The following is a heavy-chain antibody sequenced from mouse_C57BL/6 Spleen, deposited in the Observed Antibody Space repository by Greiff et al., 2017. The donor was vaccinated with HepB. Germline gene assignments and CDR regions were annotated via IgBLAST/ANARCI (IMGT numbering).Heavy chain of an antibody. CDR2: IRNKANGYTT. Sequence: DVHLVESGGGLVQPGGSLSLSCAASGFTFTDYYMSWVRQPPGKALEWLGFIRNKANGYTTEYSASVKGRFTISRDNSQSILYLQMNALRAEDSATYYCATPLRYDYDEVLFAYWGQGTLVTVSA. CDR1: GFTFTDYY. J-gene: IGHJ3*01. V-gene: IGHV7-3*01. CDR3: ATPLRYDYDEVLFAY. D-gene: IGHD2-4*01.